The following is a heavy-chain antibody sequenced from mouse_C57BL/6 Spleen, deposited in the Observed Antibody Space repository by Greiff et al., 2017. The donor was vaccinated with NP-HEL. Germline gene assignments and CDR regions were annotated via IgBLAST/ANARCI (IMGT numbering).Heavy chain of an antibody. Sequence: VKLMESGAELARPGASVKLSCKASGYTFTSYGISWVKQRTGQGLEWIGEIYPRSGNTYYNEKFKGKATLTADKSSSTAYMELRSLTSEDSAVYFCARVVATNSDVWGTGTTVTVSS. J-gene: IGHJ1*03. CDR3: ARVVATNSDV. CDR2: IYPRSGNT. V-gene: IGHV1-81*01. D-gene: IGHD1-1*01. CDR1: GYTFTSYG.